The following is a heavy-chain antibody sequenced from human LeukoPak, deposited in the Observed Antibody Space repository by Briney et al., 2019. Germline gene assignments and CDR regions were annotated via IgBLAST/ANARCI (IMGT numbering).Heavy chain of an antibody. CDR2: IYYSGST. CDR3: ARERGELLDY. V-gene: IGHV4-59*01. D-gene: IGHD1-26*01. Sequence: SETLSLTCTVSGGSISSYYWSWIRQPPGKGLEWIGYIYYSGSTNYNPSLKSRVTISVDTSKNQFSLKLSSVTAADTAVYYCARERGELLDYWGQGTLVSVSS. J-gene: IGHJ4*02. CDR1: GGSISSYY.